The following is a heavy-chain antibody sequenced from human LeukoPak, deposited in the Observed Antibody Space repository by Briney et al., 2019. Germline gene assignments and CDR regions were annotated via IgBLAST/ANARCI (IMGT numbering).Heavy chain of an antibody. CDR1: GYTFTSYH. Sequence: ASVKVSCKASGYTFTSYHMHWVRQAPGQGLEWMGIINPSGGTTNYAQKFRGRVTMTRDMSTSTVYMELSSLRSEDTAVYYCARDQASGYSGYDIYRFDPWGQGTLVTVSS. J-gene: IGHJ5*02. V-gene: IGHV1-46*01. CDR3: ARDQASGYSGYDIYRFDP. CDR2: INPSGGTT. D-gene: IGHD5-12*01.